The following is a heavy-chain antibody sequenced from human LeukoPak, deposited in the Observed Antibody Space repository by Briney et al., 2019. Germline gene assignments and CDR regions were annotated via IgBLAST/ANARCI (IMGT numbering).Heavy chain of an antibody. Sequence: ASVKVSCKASGYTFTGYYMHWERQTPGQGLEWMGWINPNSGGTNYAQKFQGRVTMTRDTSISTAYMELSRLRSDDTAVYYCARGLGYCSSTSCYSYWFDPWGQGTLVTVSS. CDR2: INPNSGGT. J-gene: IGHJ5*02. CDR1: GYTFTGYY. D-gene: IGHD2-2*02. V-gene: IGHV1-2*02. CDR3: ARGLGYCSSTSCYSYWFDP.